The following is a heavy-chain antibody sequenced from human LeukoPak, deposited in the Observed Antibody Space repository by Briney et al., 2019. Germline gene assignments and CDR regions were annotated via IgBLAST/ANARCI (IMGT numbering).Heavy chain of an antibody. D-gene: IGHD3-10*01. CDR1: GYTFTGYY. J-gene: IGHJ5*02. CDR2: INPNSGGT. V-gene: IGHV1-2*06. CDR3: AREPMVRDFNWFDP. Sequence: ASVKVSCKASGYTFTGYYIHWVRQAPGQGLGWMGRINPNSGGTNYAQTFQGRVTMTRDTSISTAYMELNRLTSDDTAVYYCAREPMVRDFNWFDPWGQGTLVTVSS.